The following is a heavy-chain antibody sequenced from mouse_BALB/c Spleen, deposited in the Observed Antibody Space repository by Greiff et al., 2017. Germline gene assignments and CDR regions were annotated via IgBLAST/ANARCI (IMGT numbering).Heavy chain of an antibody. CDR1: GFSLTSYG. J-gene: IGHJ4*01. CDR3: ARDKEGHYYAMDY. V-gene: IGHV2-9*02. D-gene: IGHD3-3*01. Sequence: VKLMESGPGLVAPSQSLSITCTVSGFSLTSYGVHWVRQPPGKGLEWLGVIWAGGSTNYNSALMSRLSISKDNSKSQVFLKMNSLQTDDTAMYYCARDKEGHYYAMDYWGQGTSVTVSS. CDR2: IWAGGST.